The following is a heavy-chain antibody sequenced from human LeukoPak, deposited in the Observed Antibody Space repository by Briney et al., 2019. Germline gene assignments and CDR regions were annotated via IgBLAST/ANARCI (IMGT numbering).Heavy chain of an antibody. CDR2: INPNSGGT. V-gene: IGHV1-2*02. CDR1: GYTFTDYY. Sequence: GASVKVSCKASGYTFTDYYIHWLRQAPGPGLEWMGWINPNSGGTNYAPKFQGLVTMSSDTSITTAYMELSRLISDDTAVYYCARTKPPCTSCLLLDYWGQGTLVNVSS. J-gene: IGHJ4*02. CDR3: ARTKPPCTSCLLLDY. D-gene: IGHD2-2*01.